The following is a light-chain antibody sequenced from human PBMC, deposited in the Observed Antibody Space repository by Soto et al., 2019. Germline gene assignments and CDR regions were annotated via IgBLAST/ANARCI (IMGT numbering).Light chain of an antibody. CDR2: YDN. CDR3: QVWDTSSDHPV. V-gene: IGLV3-21*04. CDR1: SIGLRS. Sequence: SYELTQPPSVSEAPGKTATITCGGNSIGLRSVHWYQQKPGQAPVLVIYYDNDRPSGIPERFSGSNSGDTASLTISRVEAGDEAAYYCQVWDTSSDHPVFGGGTKLTVL. J-gene: IGLJ2*01.